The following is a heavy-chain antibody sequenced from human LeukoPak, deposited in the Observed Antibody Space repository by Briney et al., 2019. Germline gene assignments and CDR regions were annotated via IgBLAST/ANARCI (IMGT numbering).Heavy chain of an antibody. V-gene: IGHV1-2*02. D-gene: IGHD6-6*01. CDR1: GYTFTGYY. CDR2: INPNSGGT. J-gene: IGHJ4*02. CDR3: ARGRFCCSSSPRVLVY. Sequence: ASVKVSCKASGYTFTGYYMHWVRHAPGQGLELMGWINPNSGGTNYAQKFQGRVTMTRDTSISTAYMELSRLRSDDTAVYYCARGRFCCSSSPRVLVYWGQGTLVTVSS.